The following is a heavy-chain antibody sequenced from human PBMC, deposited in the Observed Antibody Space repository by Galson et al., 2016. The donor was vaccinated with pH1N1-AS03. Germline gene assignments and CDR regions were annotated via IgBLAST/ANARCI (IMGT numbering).Heavy chain of an antibody. Sequence: SVKVSCKASGYTFNNYYLYWVRQAPGQGLQWMGWINPNSGSTKSAETFRDRVTITRDKSIKTVYLELSGLRLDDTAVYYCASGFQFLLGSPFESWGQGTPITVSS. D-gene: IGHD2-15*01. V-gene: IGHV1-2*02. CDR2: INPNSGST. CDR1: GYTFNNYY. CDR3: ASGFQFLLGSPFES. J-gene: IGHJ4*02.